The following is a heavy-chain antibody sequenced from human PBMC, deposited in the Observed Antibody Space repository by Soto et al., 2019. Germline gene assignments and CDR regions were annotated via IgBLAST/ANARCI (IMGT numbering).Heavy chain of an antibody. J-gene: IGHJ4*02. V-gene: IGHV4-4*02. CDR2: IHHSGGT. Sequence: QVQLQESGPGLVKPSGTLSLTCAVSGDSISSHDWWSWVRQPPNKGLEWIAEIHHSGGTNYNPSLMRRATISVDNSKNQFSLMLISATAAVTAVYYCFRNGDYSLDYWGQGTLVSVSS. CDR1: GDSISSHDW. D-gene: IGHD3-3*01. CDR3: FRNGDYSLDY.